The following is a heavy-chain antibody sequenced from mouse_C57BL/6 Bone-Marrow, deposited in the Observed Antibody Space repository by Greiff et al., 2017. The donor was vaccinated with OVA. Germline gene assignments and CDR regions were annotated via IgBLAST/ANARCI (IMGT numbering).Heavy chain of an antibody. J-gene: IGHJ2*01. Sequence: VQLQQSGPGLVQPSQSLSITCTVSGFSLTSYGVHWVRQSPGKGLEWLGVIWSGGSTDYNAAFISRLSISKDNSKSQVFFKMNSLQADDTAIYYCARVLDSSGYPYYFDYWGQGTTLTVSS. V-gene: IGHV2-2*01. D-gene: IGHD3-2*02. CDR3: ARVLDSSGYPYYFDY. CDR2: IWSGGST. CDR1: GFSLTSYG.